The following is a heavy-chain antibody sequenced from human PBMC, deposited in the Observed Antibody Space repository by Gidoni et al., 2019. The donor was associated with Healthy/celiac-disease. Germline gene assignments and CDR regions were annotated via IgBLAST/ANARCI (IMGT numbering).Heavy chain of an antibody. CDR1: SISSSSYY. Sequence: SISSSSYYWGWIRQPPGKGLEWIGSIYYSGRTYYNPSLQSRVTISVDTSKNQFSLKLSSVTAADTAVYYCARRVPGEVFDYWGQGTLVTVSS. J-gene: IGHJ4*02. CDR2: IYYSGRT. CDR3: ARRVPGEVFDY. D-gene: IGHD3-16*01. V-gene: IGHV4-39*01.